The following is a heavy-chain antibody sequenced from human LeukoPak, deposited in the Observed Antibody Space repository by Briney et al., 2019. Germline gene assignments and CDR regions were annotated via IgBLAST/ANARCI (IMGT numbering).Heavy chain of an antibody. V-gene: IGHV3-48*03. CDR3: ARAGSSDPWGY. J-gene: IGHJ4*02. Sequence: PGGSLRLSCAASGFTFSSYEMNWVRQAPGKGLEWVSYISSSGSTIYYADSVKGRFTLSRDNAKNSLYLQMNSLRAEDTAVYYCARAGSSDPWGYWGQGTLVTVSS. CDR2: ISSSGSTI. D-gene: IGHD6-6*01. CDR1: GFTFSSYE.